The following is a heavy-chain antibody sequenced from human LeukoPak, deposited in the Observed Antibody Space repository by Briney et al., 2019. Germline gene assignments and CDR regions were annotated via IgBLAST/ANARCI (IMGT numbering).Heavy chain of an antibody. CDR3: ARDVPTVTTFYYYYYMDV. CDR1: GYTFTSYG. V-gene: IGHV1-18*01. CDR2: ISAYNGNT. Sequence: GASVKVSFKASGYTFTSYGISWVRQAPGQGLEWMGWISAYNGNTNYAQKLQGRVTMTTDTSTSTAYMELRSLRSDDTAVYYCARDVPTVTTFYYYYYMDVWGKGTTVTVSS. D-gene: IGHD4-17*01. J-gene: IGHJ6*03.